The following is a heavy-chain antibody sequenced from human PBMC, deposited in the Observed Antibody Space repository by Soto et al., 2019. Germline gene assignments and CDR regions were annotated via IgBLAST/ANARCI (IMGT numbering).Heavy chain of an antibody. D-gene: IGHD3-10*01. CDR2: IYYSGST. V-gene: IGHV4-59*08. Sequence: QVQLQESGPGLVKPSETLSLTCTVSGGSISSYYWSWIRQPPGKGLEWIGYIYYSGSTNYNPSLKSRVTISVDTSKNQVPLKLSSVTAADTAVYYCARMIPGMVRGGCYFDYWGQGTLVTVSS. CDR3: ARMIPGMVRGGCYFDY. J-gene: IGHJ4*02. CDR1: GGSISSYY.